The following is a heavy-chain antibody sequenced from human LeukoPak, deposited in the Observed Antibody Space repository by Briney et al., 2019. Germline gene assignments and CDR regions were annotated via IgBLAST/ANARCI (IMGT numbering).Heavy chain of an antibody. CDR3: ARRVQATVLDY. V-gene: IGHV3-30-3*01. J-gene: IGHJ4*02. CDR2: ISYDGNTK. CDR1: GFTFSSYT. Sequence: PGGFLRLSCAASGFTFSSYTMHWVRRAPGKGLEWVAVISYDGNTKYYADSVKGRFTISRDDSKSTLYLQMNSLRDEDTAVYYCARRVQATVLDYWGQGTLLTVSS. D-gene: IGHD2-2*01.